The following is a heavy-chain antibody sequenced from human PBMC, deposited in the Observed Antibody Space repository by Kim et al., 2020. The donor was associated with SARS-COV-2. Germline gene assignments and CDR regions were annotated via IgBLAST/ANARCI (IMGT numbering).Heavy chain of an antibody. CDR1: GGSISSYY. CDR3: ARMYYDFWSGYYTQGFSYWYFDL. J-gene: IGHJ2*01. CDR2: IYYSGST. Sequence: SETLSLTCTVSGGSISSYYWSWIRQPPGKGLEWIGYIYYSGSTNYNPSLKSRVTISVDTSKNQFSLKLSSVTAADTAVYYCARMYYDFWSGYYTQGFSYWYFDLWGRGTLVTVSS. V-gene: IGHV4-59*08. D-gene: IGHD3-3*01.